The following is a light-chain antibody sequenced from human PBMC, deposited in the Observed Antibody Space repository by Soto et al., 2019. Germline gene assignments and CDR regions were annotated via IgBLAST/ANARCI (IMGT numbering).Light chain of an antibody. J-gene: IGLJ3*02. CDR2: GSS. V-gene: IGLV1-40*01. Sequence: QSVLTQPPSVSGAPGQRVTISCTGSSSNIGAGYDVHWYQQLPGTAPKLLIYGSSNRPSGVPDRFSGSKSGTSGSLAITGLQAEDEADDYCQSYDSSLFWVFGGGTKLTVL. CDR3: QSYDSSLFWV. CDR1: SSNIGAGYD.